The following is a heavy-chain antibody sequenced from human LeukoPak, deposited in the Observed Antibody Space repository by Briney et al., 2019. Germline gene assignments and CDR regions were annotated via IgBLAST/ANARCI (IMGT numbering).Heavy chain of an antibody. J-gene: IGHJ4*02. V-gene: IGHV1-18*01. D-gene: IGHD2-21*01. Sequence: ASVKVSCKASGYTFATYGFCWVRQAPGHGLEWMGWISAITGKTDYAQKLQGRVTMTTDTSTSTAYTELRSLRPDDTAVYYCAKVAGDRMDYWGQGTLLTVSS. CDR1: GYTFATYG. CDR3: AKVAGDRMDY. CDR2: ISAITGKT.